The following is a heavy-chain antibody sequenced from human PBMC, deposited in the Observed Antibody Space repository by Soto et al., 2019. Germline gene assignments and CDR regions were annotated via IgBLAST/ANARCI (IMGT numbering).Heavy chain of an antibody. CDR3: AKDMRGGSSSSRYYYGLDV. J-gene: IGHJ6*02. V-gene: IGHV4-59*01. D-gene: IGHD6-13*01. CDR1: GGSISRYY. CDR2: LYNTGST. Sequence: SETLSLTCTVSGGSISRYYWSWIRQTPGKGLEWIGYLYNTGSTIYNPSLESRVTISADTSKNQFSLKLNSVTAADTALYYCAKDMRGGSSSSRYYYGLDVWGQGTTVTVSS.